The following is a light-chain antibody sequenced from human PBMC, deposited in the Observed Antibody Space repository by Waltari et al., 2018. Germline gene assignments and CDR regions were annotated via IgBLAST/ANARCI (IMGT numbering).Light chain of an antibody. Sequence: AIRMTQSPSSFSASTGDRVTITCRASQGISSYLAWYQQKPGKAPKLLIYAASTLQSGVPSRFSGSGSGTDCTLTISCLQSEDFATYYCQQYYSYPHTFGGGTKVEIK. V-gene: IGKV1-8*01. CDR3: QQYYSYPHT. CDR1: QGISSY. CDR2: AAS. J-gene: IGKJ4*01.